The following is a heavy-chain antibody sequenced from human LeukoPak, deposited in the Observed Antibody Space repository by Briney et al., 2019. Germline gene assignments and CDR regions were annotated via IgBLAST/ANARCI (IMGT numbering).Heavy chain of an antibody. Sequence: ASVKVSCKASGGTFSSYAISWVRQAPGQGLEWMGRIIPILGIANYAQKFQGRVTMTRDTSTSTVYMELSSLRSEDTAVYFCARVDSSSLSEAGYWGQGTLVTVSS. V-gene: IGHV1-69*04. D-gene: IGHD6-13*01. CDR1: GGTFSSYA. CDR3: ARVDSSSLSEAGY. J-gene: IGHJ4*02. CDR2: IIPILGIA.